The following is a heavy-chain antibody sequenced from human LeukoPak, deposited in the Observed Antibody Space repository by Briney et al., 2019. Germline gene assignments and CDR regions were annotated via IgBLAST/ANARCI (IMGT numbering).Heavy chain of an antibody. J-gene: IGHJ4*02. Sequence: GESLKISCKGPGYTFTNYWIGWVRQMPGKGLEWMVMIYPGDSNIKNSPSFQGQVTISADKSISTAYLQWSGLKASDTAMYYCVRGRGYCSSNSCYDFDYWGQGTLVTVSP. V-gene: IGHV5-51*01. CDR3: VRGRGYCSSNSCYDFDY. D-gene: IGHD5-12*01. CDR1: GYTFTNYW. CDR2: IYPGDSNI.